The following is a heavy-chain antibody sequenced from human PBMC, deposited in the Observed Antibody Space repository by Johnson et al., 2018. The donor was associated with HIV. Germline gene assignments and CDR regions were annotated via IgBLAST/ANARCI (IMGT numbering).Heavy chain of an antibody. CDR1: GFTFDEYV. Sequence: VQLVESGGGWVQPGRSLRVSCAASGFTFDEYVIHWVRQAPGKGLEWVSGISWKSGNTGYADSVKGRFTISRDNAKNFVHLQMNSLRADDTALYYCAREGTFYYHSSGYDNAFDIWGRGTMDTVSS. CDR3: AREGTFYYHSSGYDNAFDI. V-gene: IGHV3-9*01. D-gene: IGHD3-22*01. J-gene: IGHJ3*02. CDR2: ISWKSGNT.